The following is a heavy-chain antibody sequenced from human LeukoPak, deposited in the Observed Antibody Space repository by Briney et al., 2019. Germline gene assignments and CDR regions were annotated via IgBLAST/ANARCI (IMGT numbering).Heavy chain of an antibody. J-gene: IGHJ5*02. D-gene: IGHD4-17*01. CDR1: GGTFSSYA. V-gene: IGHV1-2*06. Sequence: ASVKVSCKASGGTFSSYAISWVRQAPGQGLEWMGRINPNSGGTNYAQKFQGRVTMTRDTSISTAYMELSRLRSDDTAVYYCARDTGRKWFDPWGQGTLVTASS. CDR3: ARDTGRKWFDP. CDR2: INPNSGGT.